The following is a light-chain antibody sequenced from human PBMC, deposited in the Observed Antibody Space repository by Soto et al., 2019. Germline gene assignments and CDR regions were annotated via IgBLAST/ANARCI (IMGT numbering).Light chain of an antibody. CDR2: AAS. Sequence: DIPLTQSPSSVAASVGERVTITCRASQGINSWLAWYQQKPGTAPKLLISAASSLESGVPSRFSGSGSGTDFSLTISSLQPEDFATYYCQQAHSFPLTFGPGTKVEIK. V-gene: IGKV1-12*01. J-gene: IGKJ3*01. CDR1: QGINSW. CDR3: QQAHSFPLT.